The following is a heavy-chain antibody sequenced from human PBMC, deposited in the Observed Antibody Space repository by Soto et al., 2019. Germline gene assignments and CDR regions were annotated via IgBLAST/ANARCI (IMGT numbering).Heavy chain of an antibody. CDR1: GFTFSTYW. Sequence: GGSLRLSCAASGFTFSTYWMHWVRQAPGKGLVWVSRIDSEGTTTHYADSVKGRFTISRDNAKNTLYLQMDSLRAEDTAVYYCACKSSGYVSHWGQGTLVTVSS. D-gene: IGHD5-12*01. CDR3: ACKSSGYVSH. J-gene: IGHJ4*02. CDR2: IDSEGTTT. V-gene: IGHV3-74*01.